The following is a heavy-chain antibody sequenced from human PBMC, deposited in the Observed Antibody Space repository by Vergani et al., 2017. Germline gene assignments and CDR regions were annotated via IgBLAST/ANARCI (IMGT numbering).Heavy chain of an antibody. CDR1: GFTFSSYW. D-gene: IGHD2-21*02. CDR3: ARGGRVVVTAMVAFDI. J-gene: IGHJ3*02. CDR2: IKQAGSEQ. V-gene: IGHV3-7*01. Sequence: EVQLVESGGGLVQPGGSLRLSCAASGFTFSSYWMSWVRQAPGKGLEWVANIKQAGSEQYYVDSVKGRFTISRDNAKNSLYLQMNSLRAEDTAVYYCARGGRVVVTAMVAFDIWGQGTMVTVSS.